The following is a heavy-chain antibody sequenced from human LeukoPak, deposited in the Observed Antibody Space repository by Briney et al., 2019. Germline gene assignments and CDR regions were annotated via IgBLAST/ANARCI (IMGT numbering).Heavy chain of an antibody. J-gene: IGHJ3*02. Sequence: GGSLRLSCAASGFTFSSYSMNWVRQAPGKGLEWVSSISSSSYIYYADSVKGRFTISRDNAKNLLYPQMNSLRAEDTAVYYCARDRPGHDAFDIWGQGTMVTVSS. CDR2: ISSSSYI. V-gene: IGHV3-21*01. CDR3: ARDRPGHDAFDI. CDR1: GFTFSSYS.